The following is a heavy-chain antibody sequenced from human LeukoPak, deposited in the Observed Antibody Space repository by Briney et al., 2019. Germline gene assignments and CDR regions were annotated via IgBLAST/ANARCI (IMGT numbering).Heavy chain of an antibody. D-gene: IGHD6-13*01. CDR1: GFTFSSYA. V-gene: IGHV3-30*01. CDR3: ARDPIYIAAAGTGDY. Sequence: GRSLRLSCAASGFTFSSYAMHWVRQAPGKGLEWVAVISYDGSNKYYADSVMGRFTISRDNSKNTLYLQMNSLRAEDTAVYYCARDPIYIAAAGTGDYWGQGTLVTVSS. CDR2: ISYDGSNK. J-gene: IGHJ4*02.